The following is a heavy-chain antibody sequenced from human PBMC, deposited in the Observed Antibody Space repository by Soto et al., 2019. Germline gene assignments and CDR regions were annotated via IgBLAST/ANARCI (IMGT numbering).Heavy chain of an antibody. CDR3: AKKSPSSIQGWAFAMDV. D-gene: IGHD1-26*01. V-gene: IGHV3-53*02. J-gene: IGHJ6*02. CDR2: TFSGGST. CDR1: GFTVTTNY. Sequence: EVQLVETGGDLIQPGGSLRLSCLASGFTVTTNYMIWVRQPPGKGLEWVSTTFSGGSTNYADSVRGRFSISRDNSKNTVYLQMNNLRVEDTAVYYCAKKSPSSIQGWAFAMDVWGQGTTVSVSS.